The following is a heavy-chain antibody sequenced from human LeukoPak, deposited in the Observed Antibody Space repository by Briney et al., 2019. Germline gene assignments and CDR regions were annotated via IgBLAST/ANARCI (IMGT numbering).Heavy chain of an antibody. CDR3: ARGSYDYVWGSPTPYYFDY. J-gene: IGHJ4*02. V-gene: IGHV1-69*05. CDR2: IIPIFGTA. Sequence: SVKVSCKASGYTFTSYGISWVRQAPGQGLEWMGRIIPIFGTASYAQKFQGRVTITTDESTSTAYMELSSLRSEDTAVYYCARGSYDYVWGSPTPYYFDYWGQGTLVTVSS. CDR1: GYTFTSYG. D-gene: IGHD3-16*01.